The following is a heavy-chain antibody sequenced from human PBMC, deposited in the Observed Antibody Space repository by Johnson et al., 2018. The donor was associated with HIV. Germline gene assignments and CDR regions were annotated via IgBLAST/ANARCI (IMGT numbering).Heavy chain of an antibody. D-gene: IGHD1-26*01. J-gene: IGHJ3*02. CDR1: GLTVSSNY. Sequence: VESGGAVVQPGGSLRLSCAASGLTVSSNYMSWVRQAPGKGLEWVSVIYSGGSTYYADSVKGRFTISRDNSKNTLYLQMNSLRAEDTAVYYCARWGRWELGDAFDIWGPGTLVTVSS. CDR2: IYSGGST. V-gene: IGHV3-66*01. CDR3: ARWGRWELGDAFDI.